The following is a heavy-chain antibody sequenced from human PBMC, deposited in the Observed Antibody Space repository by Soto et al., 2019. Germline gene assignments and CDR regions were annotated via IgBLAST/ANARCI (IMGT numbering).Heavy chain of an antibody. D-gene: IGHD3-3*01. CDR3: ARDHYDFWSGPYQGWFDP. J-gene: IGHJ5*02. Sequence: SETLSLTCTVSGGSISSYYWSWIRQPAGKGLGWIGRIYTSGSTNYNPSLKSRVTMSVDTSKNQFSLKLSSVTAADTAVYYCARDHYDFWSGPYQGWFDPWGQGTLVTVSS. CDR2: IYTSGST. CDR1: GGSISSYY. V-gene: IGHV4-4*07.